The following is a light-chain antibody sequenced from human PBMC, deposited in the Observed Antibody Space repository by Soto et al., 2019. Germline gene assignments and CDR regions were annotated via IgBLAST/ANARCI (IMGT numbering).Light chain of an antibody. CDR3: QSYDGGLGVSKI. J-gene: IGLJ2*01. V-gene: IGLV1-51*01. CDR1: SSNIGGNS. Sequence: QSVMTQPPSVSAAPGQKVTISCSGSSSNIGGNSVSWYQQLPGTAPKLLIYDDNKRPSGIPDRFSGSKSGTSATLGITGFQTGDEAYYYCQSYDGGLGVSKIFGGGTKVTVL. CDR2: DDN.